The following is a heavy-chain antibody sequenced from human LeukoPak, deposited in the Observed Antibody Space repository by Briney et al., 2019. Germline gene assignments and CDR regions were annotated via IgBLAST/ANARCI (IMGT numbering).Heavy chain of an antibody. CDR1: GGSITCAGYS. J-gene: IGHJ4*02. V-gene: IGHV4-61*02. CDR2: IYSSGST. D-gene: IGHD2-2*01. Sequence: SETLSLTCTVSGGSITCAGYSWGWIRQPAGKGLEWIGRIYSSGSTNSNPSLKSRVTISVDTSKNQFSLKLSSVTAADTAVYYCARGYCTSTSCSENRYYFDSWGQGTLVTVSS. CDR3: ARGYCTSTSCSENRYYFDS.